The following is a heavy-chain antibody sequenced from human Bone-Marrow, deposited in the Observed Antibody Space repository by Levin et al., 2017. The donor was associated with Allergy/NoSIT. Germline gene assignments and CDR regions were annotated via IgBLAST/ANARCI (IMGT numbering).Heavy chain of an antibody. D-gene: IGHD5-12*01. J-gene: IGHJ6*03. Sequence: SSETLSLTCAVYGGSFSGYYWSWIRQPPGKGLEWIGEINHSGSTNYNPSLKSRVTISVDTSKNQFSLKLSSVTAADTAVYYCAREALYSGYDSDLISNYYYYYMDVWGKGTTVTVSS. CDR1: GGSFSGYY. V-gene: IGHV4-34*01. CDR2: INHSGST. CDR3: AREALYSGYDSDLISNYYYYYMDV.